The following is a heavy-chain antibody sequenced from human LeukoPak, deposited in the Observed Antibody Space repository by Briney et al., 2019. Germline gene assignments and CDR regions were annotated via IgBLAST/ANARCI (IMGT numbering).Heavy chain of an antibody. D-gene: IGHD3-10*01. CDR2: INPKSGST. CDR1: GYTFTDYY. Sequence: GASVKVSCKASGYTFTDYYIHWVRQAPGQGLEWLGWINPKSGSTNYAQKFQGRVTMTRDTSITTAYLELSSLRSDDTAVFYCARDEGAYYGSGSYDSPEYWGQGTLVTVSP. CDR3: ARDEGAYYGSGSYDSPEY. J-gene: IGHJ4*02. V-gene: IGHV1-2*02.